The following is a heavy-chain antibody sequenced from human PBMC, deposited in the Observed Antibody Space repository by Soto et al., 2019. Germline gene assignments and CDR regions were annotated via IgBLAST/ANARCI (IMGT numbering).Heavy chain of an antibody. D-gene: IGHD3-10*02. CDR3: ARMFVSRNYSYYGMDV. CDR2: IYYSGST. V-gene: IGHV4-30-4*01. J-gene: IGHJ6*02. CDR1: GGSISSGDYY. Sequence: SETLSLTCTVSGGSISSGDYYWSWIRQPPGKGLEWIGYIYYSGSTYYNPSLKSRVTISVDTSKNQFSLKLSSVTAADTAVYYCARMFVSRNYSYYGMDVWGRGTTVTVSS.